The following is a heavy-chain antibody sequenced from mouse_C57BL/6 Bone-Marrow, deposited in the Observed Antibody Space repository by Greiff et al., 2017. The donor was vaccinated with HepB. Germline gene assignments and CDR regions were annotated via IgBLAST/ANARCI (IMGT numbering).Heavy chain of an antibody. CDR2: ISSGSSTI. Sequence: EVQRVESGGGLVKPGGSLKLSCAASGFTFSDYGMHWVRQAPEKGLEWVAYISSGSSTIYYADTVKGRFTISRDNAKNTLFLQMTSLRSEDTAMYYCARADMVRGYWYFDVWGTGTTVTVSS. D-gene: IGHD2-2*01. CDR1: GFTFSDYG. J-gene: IGHJ1*03. CDR3: ARADMVRGYWYFDV. V-gene: IGHV5-17*01.